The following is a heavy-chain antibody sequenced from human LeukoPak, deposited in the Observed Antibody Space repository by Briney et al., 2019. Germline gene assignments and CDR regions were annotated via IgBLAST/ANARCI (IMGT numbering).Heavy chain of an antibody. D-gene: IGHD3-9*01. CDR1: GGSISSYY. Sequence: SETLSLTCTVSGGSISSYYWSWIRQPAGKGLEWIGRIYTSGSTNYNPSLKSRVTMSVDTSKNQFSLKLSSVTAADTAVYYCAREYYDILTGYSNPDNWFDPWGQGTLVTVSS. V-gene: IGHV4-4*07. CDR2: IYTSGST. CDR3: AREYYDILTGYSNPDNWFDP. J-gene: IGHJ5*02.